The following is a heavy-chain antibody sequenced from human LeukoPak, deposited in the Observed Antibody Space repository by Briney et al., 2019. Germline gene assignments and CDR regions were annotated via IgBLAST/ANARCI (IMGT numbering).Heavy chain of an antibody. CDR1: GGSISGSSFF. CDR2: IYTSGST. D-gene: IGHD6-6*01. V-gene: IGHV4-39*07. Sequence: SETLSLTCSVSGGSISGSSFFWGWIRQPPGKGLEWIGRIYTSGSTNYNPSLKSRVTMSVDTSKNQFSLKLSSVTAADTAVYYCARAGSSYYYYMDVWGKGTTVTVSS. J-gene: IGHJ6*03. CDR3: ARAGSSYYYYMDV.